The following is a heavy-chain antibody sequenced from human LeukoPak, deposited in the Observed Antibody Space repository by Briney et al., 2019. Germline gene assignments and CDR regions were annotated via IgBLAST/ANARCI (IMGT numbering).Heavy chain of an antibody. D-gene: IGHD3-10*01. CDR3: ARAGGYYYGSGGPPDAFDI. CDR1: GGSISSSSYY. Sequence: SETLSLTCTVSGGSISSSSYYWGWIRQPPGKGLEWIGSIYYSGSTYYNPSLKSRVTISVDTSKNQFSLKLSSVTAADTAVYYCARAGGYYYGSGGPPDAFDIWGQGTMVTVSS. CDR2: IYYSGST. V-gene: IGHV4-39*01. J-gene: IGHJ3*02.